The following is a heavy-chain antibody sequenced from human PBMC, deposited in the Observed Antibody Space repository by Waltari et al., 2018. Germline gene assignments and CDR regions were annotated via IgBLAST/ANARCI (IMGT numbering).Heavy chain of an antibody. CDR3: AKPLDYGDYVGWFDA. V-gene: IGHV3-23*01. CDR2: ISGSRGAT. Sequence: EVQLLEAGGGLVQLGGSLRLSCAASGSPFIRYALNGVRQAPGEGLEWVSVISGSRGATYYADSVKGRFTITRDNSKNTVYLQMNSLRADDTAVYYCAKPLDYGDYVGWFDAWGQGTLVTVSS. D-gene: IGHD4-17*01. CDR1: GSPFIRYA. J-gene: IGHJ5*02.